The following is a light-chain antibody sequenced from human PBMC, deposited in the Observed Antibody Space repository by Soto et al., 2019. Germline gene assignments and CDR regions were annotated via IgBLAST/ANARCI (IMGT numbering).Light chain of an antibody. V-gene: IGKV3-20*01. CDR3: QQYGSSPDLFA. J-gene: IGKJ3*01. CDR2: GAC. CDR1: QSVTNNY. Sequence: ESVLTQSPGSLSLSPGERATLSCRASQSVTNNYLAWYQQQPGQAPRLRIYGACSRATGIPDRFSGSGSGTDFTLTVSRLEPEDFAVYYCQQYGSSPDLFAFGPGTKVDI.